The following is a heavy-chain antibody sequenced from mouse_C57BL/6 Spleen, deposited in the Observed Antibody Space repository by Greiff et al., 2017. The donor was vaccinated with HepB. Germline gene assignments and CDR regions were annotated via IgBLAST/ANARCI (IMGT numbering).Heavy chain of an antibody. CDR1: GYTFTSYW. V-gene: IGHV1-50*01. D-gene: IGHD4-1*01. Sequence: QVQLQQPGAELVKPGASVKLSCKASGYTFTSYWMQWVKQRPGQGLEWIGEIDPSDSYTNYNQKFKGKATLTVDTSSSTAYMQLSSLTSEDSAVYYCARGLTGDYWGQGTTLTVSS. J-gene: IGHJ2*01. CDR3: ARGLTGDY. CDR2: IDPSDSYT.